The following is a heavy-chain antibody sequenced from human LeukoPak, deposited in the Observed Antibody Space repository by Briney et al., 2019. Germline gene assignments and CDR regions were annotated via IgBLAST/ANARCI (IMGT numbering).Heavy chain of an antibody. CDR3: ARSSRYYDSSGHGFDY. J-gene: IGHJ4*02. Sequence: SETLSLTCTVSGGSISSYYWSWIRQPPGKGLEWIGYIYYSGSTNYNPSLKSRVTISVDTSKNQFSLKLSSVTAADTAVYYCARSSRYYDSSGHGFDYWGQGTLVTVSS. V-gene: IGHV4-59*01. CDR1: GGSISSYY. D-gene: IGHD3-22*01. CDR2: IYYSGST.